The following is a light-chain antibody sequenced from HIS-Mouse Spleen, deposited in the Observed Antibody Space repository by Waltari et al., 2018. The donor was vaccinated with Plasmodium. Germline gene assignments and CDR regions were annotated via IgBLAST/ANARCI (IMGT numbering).Light chain of an antibody. CDR3: QAWDSSTDYV. Sequence: SYELTQPPSVSVSPGQTASITCSGDKLGDTYACWYQQKPGQSPVLVIYQDSKRPSGSPERFSGSNSGNTATLTISGTQAMDEADYYCQAWDSSTDYVFGTGTKVTVL. CDR2: QDS. V-gene: IGLV3-1*01. J-gene: IGLJ1*01. CDR1: KLGDTY.